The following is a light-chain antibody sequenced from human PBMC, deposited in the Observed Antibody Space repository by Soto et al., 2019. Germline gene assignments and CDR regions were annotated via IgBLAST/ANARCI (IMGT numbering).Light chain of an antibody. Sequence: EIVLTQSPGTLSLSPGERATLSCRASQSVSSTFLAWYQQKPSQAPRLLIYGASTRATGIPGRFSGSGSGTDFTLIISRLEPEDFAVYYCQQYGNSLWTFGQGTKVEIK. CDR1: QSVSSTF. J-gene: IGKJ1*01. CDR3: QQYGNSLWT. V-gene: IGKV3-20*01. CDR2: GAS.